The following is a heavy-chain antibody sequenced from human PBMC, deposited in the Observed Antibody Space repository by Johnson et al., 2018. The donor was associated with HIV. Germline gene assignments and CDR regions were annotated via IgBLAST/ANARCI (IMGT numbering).Heavy chain of an antibody. Sequence: QMQLVESGGGLVQPGGSLRLSCAVSGFTFSSYGIYWVRQAPGKGLEWVTVISYDGSTKYYADSVKGRFTISRDNSKNTLYLQMNSLRAEDTAMYYCAKNFRGGIVATGDAFDTWGQGTMVTVSA. J-gene: IGHJ3*02. CDR1: GFTFSSYG. CDR2: ISYDGSTK. V-gene: IGHV3-30*18. D-gene: IGHD6-13*01. CDR3: AKNFRGGIVATGDAFDT.